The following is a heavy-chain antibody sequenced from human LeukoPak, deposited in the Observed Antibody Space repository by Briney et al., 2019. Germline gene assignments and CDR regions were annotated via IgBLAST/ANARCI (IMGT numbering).Heavy chain of an antibody. J-gene: IGHJ4*02. CDR1: GYTFTGYY. D-gene: IGHD3-10*01. CDR3: ARGSRVPLSTRSVDY. Sequence: ASVTVSCKASGYTFTGYYMHWVRQAPGQGLEWMGWINPNSGGTNYAQKFQGRVTMTRDTSISTAYMELSRLRSDDTAVYYCARGSRVPLSTRSVDYWGQGTLVTVSS. CDR2: INPNSGGT. V-gene: IGHV1-2*02.